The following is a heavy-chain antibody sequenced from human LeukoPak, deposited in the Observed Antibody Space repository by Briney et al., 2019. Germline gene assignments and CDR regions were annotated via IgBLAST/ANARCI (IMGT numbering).Heavy chain of an antibody. CDR2: INPNSGGT. Sequence: ASVKVSCKASGYTFTDDYMHWVRQAPGQGLEWMGWINPNSGGTNYAQKFQGRVTMTRDTSISTAYMELSRLRSDDTAVYYCARGPLGGSYSYYYYYYMDVWGKGTTVTVSS. J-gene: IGHJ6*03. V-gene: IGHV1-2*02. CDR1: GYTFTDDY. CDR3: ARGPLGGSYSYYYYYYMDV. D-gene: IGHD1-26*01.